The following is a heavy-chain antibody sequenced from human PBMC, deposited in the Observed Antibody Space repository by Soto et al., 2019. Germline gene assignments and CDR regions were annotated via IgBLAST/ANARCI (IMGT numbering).Heavy chain of an antibody. CDR1: GGTFSSYA. Sequence: QVQLVQSGAEVKKPGSSVKVSCKASGGTFSSYAISWVRQAPGQGLEWMGGIIPIFGTANYAQKFQGRVTINADEATSTAYMELSSLRSEDTAVYYCARERGQAKVGFWYFDLWGRGTLVTVSS. CDR3: ARERGQAKVGFWYFDL. D-gene: IGHD1-26*01. CDR2: IIPIFGTA. J-gene: IGHJ2*01. V-gene: IGHV1-69*01.